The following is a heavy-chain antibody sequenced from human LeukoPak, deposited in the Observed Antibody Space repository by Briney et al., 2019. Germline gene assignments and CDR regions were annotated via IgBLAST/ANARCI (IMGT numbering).Heavy chain of an antibody. D-gene: IGHD3-3*01. CDR3: AKVEEITIFGVVTQGGFDY. J-gene: IGHJ4*02. CDR1: GFTFSSYG. Sequence: GSLRLSCAASGFTFSSYGMHWVRQAPGKGLEWVAVISYDGSNKYYADSVKGRFTISRDNSKNTLYLQMNSLRAEDTAVYYCAKVEEITIFGVVTQGGFDYWGQGTLVTVSS. V-gene: IGHV3-30*18. CDR2: ISYDGSNK.